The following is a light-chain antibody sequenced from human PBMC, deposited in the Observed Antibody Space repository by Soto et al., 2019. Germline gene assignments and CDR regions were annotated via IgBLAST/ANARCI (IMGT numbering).Light chain of an antibody. Sequence: QSALTQPASVSGSPGQSITISCTGTSSDVVGYNYVSWYQQHPGKVPKLMIYEVSNRPSGVVNRFSGSKSGNTASLTISGLQAEDEADYYCSSFTSSSTQVFGTGTKLTVL. CDR1: SSDVVGYNY. CDR2: EVS. CDR3: SSFTSSSTQV. V-gene: IGLV2-14*01. J-gene: IGLJ1*01.